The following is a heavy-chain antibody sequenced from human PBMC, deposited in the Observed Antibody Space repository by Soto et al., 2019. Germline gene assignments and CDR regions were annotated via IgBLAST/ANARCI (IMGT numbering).Heavy chain of an antibody. CDR1: SGSISSSNW. CDR2: IYHSGST. V-gene: IGHV4-4*02. J-gene: IGHJ6*03. Sequence: ASETLCLTCAVSSGSISSSNWWSWVRQPPGKGLEWIGEIYHSGSTNYNPSLKSRVTISVDKSKNQFSLKLSSVTAADTAVYYCARGLLSYYYMDVWGKGTTVTVSS. D-gene: IGHD2-21*01. CDR3: ARGLLSYYYMDV.